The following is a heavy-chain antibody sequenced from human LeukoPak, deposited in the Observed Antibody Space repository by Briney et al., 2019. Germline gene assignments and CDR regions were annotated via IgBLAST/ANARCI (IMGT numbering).Heavy chain of an antibody. CDR3: GEDWCGGPAFIYLAD. Sequence: GGSLRLSCSVSGFTFDGYAMPWVRQRPGKGLEWVSGISWNSGNIAYADSVKGRFSISRDNAKNSLYLEMRSPETEDTAFYYCGEDWCGGPAFIYLADWGRGILVTVSS. V-gene: IGHV3-9*01. CDR2: ISWNSGNI. D-gene: IGHD4-23*01. J-gene: IGHJ4*02. CDR1: GFTFDGYA.